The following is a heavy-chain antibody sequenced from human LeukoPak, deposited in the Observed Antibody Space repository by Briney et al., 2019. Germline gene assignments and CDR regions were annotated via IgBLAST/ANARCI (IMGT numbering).Heavy chain of an antibody. CDR2: MNPKTGNT. J-gene: IGHJ1*01. CDR3: ATETLPWQQLVRISQPEYFQH. CDR1: GYTFTNFD. Sequence: GASVKVSCKASGYTFTNFDINWVRQATGQGLEWMGWMNPKTGNTGSAQKLQGRVTITRNTSISTAYMELSSLRSDDTAVYYCATETLPWQQLVRISQPEYFQHWGQGTLVTVSS. D-gene: IGHD6-13*01. V-gene: IGHV1-8*03.